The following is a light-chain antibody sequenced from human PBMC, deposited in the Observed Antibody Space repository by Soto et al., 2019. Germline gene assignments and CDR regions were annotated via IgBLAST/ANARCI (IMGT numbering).Light chain of an antibody. CDR1: TSNIGSNY. J-gene: IGLJ1*01. CDR3: ATWDDSLNGFYV. CDR2: RNN. Sequence: QSVLTQPPSASGTPGQGVTISCSGSTSNIGSNYVYWYQQLPGTAPKLLFYRNNQRPSGVRDRFSGSKSGTSASLDISGLRSDDEADYFCATWDDSLNGFYVFGTGTKVTVL. V-gene: IGLV1-47*01.